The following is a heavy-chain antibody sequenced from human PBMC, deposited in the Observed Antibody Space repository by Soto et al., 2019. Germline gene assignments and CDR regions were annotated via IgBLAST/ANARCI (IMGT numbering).Heavy chain of an antibody. CDR2: ISSSSSTI. Sequence: GGSLRLSCAASGFTFSSYSMNWVRQAPGKGLEWVSYISSSSSTIYYADSVKGRFTISRDNAKNSLYLQMNSLRAEDTAVYYCARDRNSTTVNYMDVWGKGTTVTVSS. D-gene: IGHD4-17*01. CDR1: GFTFSSYS. V-gene: IGHV3-48*01. J-gene: IGHJ6*03. CDR3: ARDRNSTTVNYMDV.